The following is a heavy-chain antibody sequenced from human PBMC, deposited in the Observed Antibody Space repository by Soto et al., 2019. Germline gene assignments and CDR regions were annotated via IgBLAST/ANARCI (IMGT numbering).Heavy chain of an antibody. V-gene: IGHV1-18*01. J-gene: IGHJ5*02. CDR1: GYTFTSYG. D-gene: IGHD1-7*01. CDR3: ASAYSWNWYWFDP. CDR2: LSAYNGNT. Sequence: ASVKVSCKASGYTFTSYGISWVRQAPGQGLEWMGWLSAYNGNTNYAQKLQGRVTMTTATSTSTAYMELRSLRSDDTAVYYCASAYSWNWYWFDPWGQGTLVTVSS.